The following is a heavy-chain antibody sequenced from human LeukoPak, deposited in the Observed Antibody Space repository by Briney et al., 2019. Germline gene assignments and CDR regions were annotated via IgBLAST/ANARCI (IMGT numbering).Heavy chain of an antibody. CDR1: GFTFSSYS. D-gene: IGHD3-22*01. CDR2: IRSSSSYI. J-gene: IGHJ4*02. Sequence: GGSLRLSCAASGFTFSSYSMNWVRQAPGKGLDLVSSIRSSSSYIYYADSVKGRFTISRDNAKNSLYLQMNSLRAEDTAVYYCARDQDYDSSGTSSGDYWGQGTLVTVHS. V-gene: IGHV3-21*01. CDR3: ARDQDYDSSGTSSGDY.